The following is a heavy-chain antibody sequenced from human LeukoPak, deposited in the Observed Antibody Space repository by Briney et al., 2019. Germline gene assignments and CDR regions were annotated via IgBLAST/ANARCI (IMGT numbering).Heavy chain of an antibody. D-gene: IGHD4-17*01. CDR2: IISGDTT. Sequence: PGGSLRLSCAASGFTVSTNYMSWVRQAPGKGLEWVSVIISGDTTHYADSVRGRFTISRDTSKNTLYLQMNSLRAEDTAVYYCARAPTGQVTTSYYYYGLDVWGQGTTVTVSS. V-gene: IGHV3-66*01. J-gene: IGHJ6*02. CDR3: ARAPTGQVTTSYYYYGLDV. CDR1: GFTVSTNY.